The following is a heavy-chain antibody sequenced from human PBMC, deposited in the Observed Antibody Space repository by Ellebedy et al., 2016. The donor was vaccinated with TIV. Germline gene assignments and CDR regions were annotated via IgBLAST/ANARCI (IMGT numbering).Heavy chain of an antibody. CDR1: GESFSAYY. CDR3: ARGRPWRLAPDFDY. D-gene: IGHD2-21*02. CDR2: INHGGST. Sequence: MPSETLSLTCAVYGESFSAYYWNWIRQPQGKGLEWIGEINHGGSTNYNPSLKSRVTISVDTSKNQFSLKLSSVTAADTAVYYCARGRPWRLAPDFDYWGQGTLVTVSS. J-gene: IGHJ4*02. V-gene: IGHV4-34*01.